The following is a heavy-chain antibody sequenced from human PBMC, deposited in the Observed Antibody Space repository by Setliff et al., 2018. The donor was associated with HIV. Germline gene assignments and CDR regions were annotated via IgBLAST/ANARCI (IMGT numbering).Heavy chain of an antibody. CDR3: ARGNWFDGGALPHDY. CDR1: VGSFTNYF. V-gene: IGHV4-34*01. Sequence: SETLSLTCAVDVGSFTNYFWNWIRQPPGKGLEWIGEINHSGSTNYNPSLKGRVVMSVDTSKRQFSPSLNSVTAADTAMYYCARGNWFDGGALPHDYWGQGTLVTVSS. CDR2: INHSGST. D-gene: IGHD2-15*01. J-gene: IGHJ4*02.